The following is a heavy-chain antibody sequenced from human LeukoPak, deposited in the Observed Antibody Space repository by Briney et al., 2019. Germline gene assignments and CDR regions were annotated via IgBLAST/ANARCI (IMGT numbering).Heavy chain of an antibody. D-gene: IGHD1-26*01. CDR1: GGSISSYY. J-gene: IGHJ4*02. CDR2: IYTSGST. V-gene: IGHV4-4*07. CDR3: ARRSDSGSDDGEDYFDY. Sequence: NPSETLSLTCTVSGGSISSYYWSWIRQPAGKGLEWIGRIYTSGSTNYNPSLKSRVTISVDTSKNQFSLKLTSVTAADTAVYFCARRSDSGSDDGEDYFDYWGQGTLVTVSS.